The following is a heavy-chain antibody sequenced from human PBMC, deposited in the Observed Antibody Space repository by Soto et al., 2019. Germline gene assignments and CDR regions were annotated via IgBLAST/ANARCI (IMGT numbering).Heavy chain of an antibody. J-gene: IGHJ4*02. Sequence: GGSLRLSCAASGFIFSTYGMHWVRQAPGKGSEWVAVIWNDGSNKYYADSVKGRFTISRDNSKNTLYLQMNSLRAEDTAVYYCARAVGPFDYWGQGTMVTVAS. CDR1: GFIFSTYG. CDR2: IWNDGSNK. V-gene: IGHV3-33*01. CDR3: ARAVGPFDY. D-gene: IGHD1-26*01.